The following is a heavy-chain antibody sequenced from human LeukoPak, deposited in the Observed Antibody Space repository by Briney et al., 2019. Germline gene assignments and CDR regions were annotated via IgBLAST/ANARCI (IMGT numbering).Heavy chain of an antibody. Sequence: GGFLRLSCAAYGFTFSSYAMGWVRQAPGKGLEWVSTISVSGGSTYYADSVKGRFTISRDNSKNTLYLQMNSLRAEDTAVYYCAKDNSKYRVGAEFDYWGQGTLVTVSS. CDR1: GFTFSSYA. CDR3: AKDNSKYRVGAEFDY. J-gene: IGHJ4*02. CDR2: ISVSGGST. D-gene: IGHD1-26*01. V-gene: IGHV3-23*01.